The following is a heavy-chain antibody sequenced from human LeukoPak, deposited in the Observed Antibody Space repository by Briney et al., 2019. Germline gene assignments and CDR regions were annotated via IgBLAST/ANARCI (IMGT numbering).Heavy chain of an antibody. CDR1: VYTFTNYY. J-gene: IGHJ4*02. D-gene: IGHD3-10*01. CDR2: INPNSGDT. Sequence: PGASVKVSCKASVYTFTNYYIHWVRQAPGQGLEWMGRINPNSGDTNYAHKFQGRVTMTRDTSISTAYMELSRLRSDDTALYYCARGGTEASSGDYWGQGALVTVSS. CDR3: ARGGTEASSGDY. V-gene: IGHV1-2*06.